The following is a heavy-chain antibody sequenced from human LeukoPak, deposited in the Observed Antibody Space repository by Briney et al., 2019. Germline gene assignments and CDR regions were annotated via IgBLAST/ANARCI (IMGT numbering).Heavy chain of an antibody. J-gene: IGHJ4*02. Sequence: PSETLSLTCTVSGGSISSYYWSWIRQPPGKGLEWIGYIYYSGSTNYNPSLKSRVTISVDTSKNQFSLKLSSVTAADTAVYYCARGRDGYILDYWGQGTLVTVSS. CDR2: IYYSGST. CDR1: GGSISSYY. D-gene: IGHD5-24*01. CDR3: ARGRDGYILDY. V-gene: IGHV4-59*01.